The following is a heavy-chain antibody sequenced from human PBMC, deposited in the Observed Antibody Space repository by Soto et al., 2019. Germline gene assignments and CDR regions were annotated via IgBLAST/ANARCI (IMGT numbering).Heavy chain of an antibody. Sequence: ASVKVSCKASGYTFTSYGISWVRQAPGQGLEWMGWISAYNGNTNYAQKLQGRVTMTTDTSTSTAYMELRSLRSDDTAVYYCARVVYYGSGSSHSVYYFDYWGQGTLVTVSS. CDR1: GYTFTSYG. V-gene: IGHV1-18*01. CDR2: ISAYNGNT. D-gene: IGHD3-10*01. CDR3: ARVVYYGSGSSHSVYYFDY. J-gene: IGHJ4*02.